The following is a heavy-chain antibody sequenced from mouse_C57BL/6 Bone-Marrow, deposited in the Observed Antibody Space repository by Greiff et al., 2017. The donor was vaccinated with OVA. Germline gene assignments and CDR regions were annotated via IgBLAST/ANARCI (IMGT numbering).Heavy chain of an antibody. CDR3: TRWAYYPYAMDY. J-gene: IGHJ4*01. D-gene: IGHD2-10*01. Sequence: VQLQQSGPELVKPGASVKISCKASGYAFSSSWMNWVKQRPGKGLEWIGRIYPGDGDTNYNGKFKGKAKLTAVTSASTAYMELSSLTNEDSAVYYCTRWAYYPYAMDYWGQGTSVTVSS. CDR1: GYAFSSSW. V-gene: IGHV1-82*01. CDR2: IYPGDGDT.